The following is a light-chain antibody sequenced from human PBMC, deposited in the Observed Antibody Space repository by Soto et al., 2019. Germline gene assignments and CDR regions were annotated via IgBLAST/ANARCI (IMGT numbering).Light chain of an antibody. V-gene: IGLV1-40*01. CDR2: GTI. CDR3: QSYASSLSGHNYV. CDR1: SSNIGAGFD. Sequence: QPVLTQPPSVSGAPGQRVTISCTGSSSNIGAGFDVHWYQQLPGTAPKLLIYGTINRPSGVPDRFSGSKSGTSASLAITGLQAEDEADYYCQSYASSLSGHNYVFGTGTKVTVL. J-gene: IGLJ1*01.